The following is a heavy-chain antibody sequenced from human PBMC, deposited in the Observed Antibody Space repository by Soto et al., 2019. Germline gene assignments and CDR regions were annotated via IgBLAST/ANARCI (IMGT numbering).Heavy chain of an antibody. CDR1: GGTFSSYA. Sequence: SVKVSCKASGGTFSSYAISWVRQAPGQGLEWMGGIIPIFGTANYAQKFQGRVTITADESTSTAYMELSSLRSEDTAVYYCARDVYTYSRGSYYYGMDVWGQGTTVTVSS. CDR3: ARDVYTYSRGSYYYGMDV. V-gene: IGHV1-69*13. CDR2: IIPIFGTA. D-gene: IGHD3-22*01. J-gene: IGHJ6*02.